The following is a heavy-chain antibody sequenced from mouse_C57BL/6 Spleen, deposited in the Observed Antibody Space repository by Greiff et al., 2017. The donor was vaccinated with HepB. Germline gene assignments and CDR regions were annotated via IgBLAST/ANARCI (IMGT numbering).Heavy chain of an antibody. CDR3: ASVFIDFAY. Sequence: QVHVKQSGPGLVQPSQSLSITCTVSGFSLTSYGVHWVRQSPGKGLEWLGVIWSGGSTDYNAAFISRLSISKDNSKSQVFFKMNSLQADDTAIYYCASVFIDFAYWGQGTLVTVSA. CDR1: GFSLTSYG. D-gene: IGHD1-1*01. CDR2: IWSGGST. V-gene: IGHV2-2*01. J-gene: IGHJ3*01.